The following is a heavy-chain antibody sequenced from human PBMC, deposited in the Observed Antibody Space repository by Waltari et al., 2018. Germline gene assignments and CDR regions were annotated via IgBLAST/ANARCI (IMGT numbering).Heavy chain of an antibody. CDR1: GYTFTGYY. J-gene: IGHJ3*02. Sequence: QVQLVQSGAEVKKPGASVKVSCKASGYTFTGYYMHWVRQAPGQGLEWMGRINPNSGGTNYAQKFQGRVTMTRDTSISTAYMELSRLRSDDTAVYYCARGGSYYYGSGSYYNDAFDIWGQGTMVTVSS. V-gene: IGHV1-2*06. CDR3: ARGGSYYYGSGSYYNDAFDI. CDR2: INPNSGGT. D-gene: IGHD3-10*01.